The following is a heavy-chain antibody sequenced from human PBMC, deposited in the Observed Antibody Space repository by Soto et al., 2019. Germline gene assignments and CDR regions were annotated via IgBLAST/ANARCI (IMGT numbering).Heavy chain of an antibody. Sequence: SETLSLTCAVYGGSFSGYYWNWIRQPPGKGLEWIGEINHSGSTNYNPSLKSRVTISVDTSKNQFSLKLSSVTAADTAVYYCARGRYEAWHYYGMDVWGQGTTVTVSS. CDR2: INHSGST. J-gene: IGHJ6*02. D-gene: IGHD5-12*01. V-gene: IGHV4-34*01. CDR1: GGSFSGYY. CDR3: ARGRYEAWHYYGMDV.